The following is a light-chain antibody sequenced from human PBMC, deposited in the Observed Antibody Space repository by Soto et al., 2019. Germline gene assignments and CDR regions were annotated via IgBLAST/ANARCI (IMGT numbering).Light chain of an antibody. CDR3: QQSYSTTIT. CDR2: AAS. J-gene: IGKJ5*01. Sequence: DIPMTPSPSSPSASLGDRVTITFRASQGISTYLNWYQQKPGKAPKLLIYAASSLQSGVPSRFSGSGSETDFTLTISSLQPEDFATYSCQQSYSTTITFGQGTRLEIK. V-gene: IGKV1-39*01. CDR1: QGISTY.